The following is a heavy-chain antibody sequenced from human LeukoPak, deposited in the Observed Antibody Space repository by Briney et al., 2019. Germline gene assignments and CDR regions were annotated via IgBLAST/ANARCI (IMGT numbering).Heavy chain of an antibody. CDR2: IIPIFGTA. D-gene: IGHD3-3*01. J-gene: IGHJ6*03. V-gene: IGHV1-69*06. CDR3: AGTLRFLEWSLRYYYYMDV. Sequence: LGASVKVSCKASGGTFSSYAISWVRQAPGQGLEWMGGIIPIFGTANYAQKFQGRVTITADKSTSTAYMELSSLRSEDTAVYYCAGTLRFLEWSLRYYYYMDVWGKGTTVTVSS. CDR1: GGTFSSYA.